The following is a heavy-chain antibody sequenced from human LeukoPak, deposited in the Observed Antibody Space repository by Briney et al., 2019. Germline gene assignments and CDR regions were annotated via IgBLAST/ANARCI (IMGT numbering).Heavy chain of an antibody. CDR2: INPNSGGT. V-gene: IGHV1-2*02. CDR3: ARGYQVGASSVLSGRWLAAY. CDR1: GYTFTSYY. J-gene: IGHJ4*02. D-gene: IGHD1-26*01. Sequence: ASVKVSCKASGYTFTSYYMHWVRQAPGQGLEWMGWINPNSGGTNYAQKFQGRVTMTRDTSISTAYMELSRLRSDDTAVYYCARGYQVGASSVLSGRWLAAYWGQGTLVTVSS.